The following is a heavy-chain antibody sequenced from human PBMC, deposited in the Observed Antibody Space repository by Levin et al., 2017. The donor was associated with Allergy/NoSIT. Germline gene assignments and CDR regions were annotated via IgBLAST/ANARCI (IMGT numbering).Heavy chain of an antibody. V-gene: IGHV1-2*02. J-gene: IGHJ4*02. CDR2: VNCNSGDT. Sequence: ASVKVSFKAAGYTFTDHYMHWVRQAPGQGLEWMGWVNCNSGDTHYAQKFQDRVTMTRDTSITTAYIEVSSLRFDDTALYFCARNDYGDYVQNFDYWGQGTLVTVSS. CDR1: GYTFTDHY. D-gene: IGHD4-17*01. CDR3: ARNDYGDYVQNFDY.